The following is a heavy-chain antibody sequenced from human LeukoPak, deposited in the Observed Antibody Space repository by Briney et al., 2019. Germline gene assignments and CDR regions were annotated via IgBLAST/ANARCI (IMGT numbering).Heavy chain of an antibody. CDR1: GFTFSDYY. J-gene: IGHJ5*02. V-gene: IGHV4-34*01. CDR3: ASLPTLYYYDSSGYYARFDP. D-gene: IGHD3-22*01. Sequence: GSLRLSCAASGFTFSDYYMSWIRQAPGKGLEWIGEINHSGSTNYNPSLKSRVTISVDTSKNQFSLKLSSVTAADTAVYYCASLPTLYYYDSSGYYARFDPWGQGTLVTVSS. CDR2: INHSGST.